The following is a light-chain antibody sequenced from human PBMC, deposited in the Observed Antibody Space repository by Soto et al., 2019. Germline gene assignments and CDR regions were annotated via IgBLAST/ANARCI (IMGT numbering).Light chain of an antibody. Sequence: EIVWTQSPGTLSLSPGERATLSCRASQSVSSSYLAWYQQKPGQAPRLLIYGASSRATGIPDRFSGSGSGTDFTLTLSRLEPEDFAVYYCQQYGSSPFTFGPGTKVDIK. J-gene: IGKJ3*01. V-gene: IGKV3-20*01. CDR1: QSVSSSY. CDR3: QQYGSSPFT. CDR2: GAS.